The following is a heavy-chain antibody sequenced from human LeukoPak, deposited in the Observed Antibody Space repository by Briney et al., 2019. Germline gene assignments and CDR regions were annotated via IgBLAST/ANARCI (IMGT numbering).Heavy chain of an antibody. V-gene: IGHV3-30*04. J-gene: IGHJ6*02. CDR3: ARDENGDYPSFGGMDV. Sequence: PGGSLRLSCAASGFTFSSYAMNWVRQAPGKGLEWVAVISYDGSNKYYADSVKGRFTISRDNSKNTLYLQMNSLRAEDTAVYYCARDENGDYPSFGGMDVWGQGTTVTVSS. CDR1: GFTFSSYA. D-gene: IGHD4-17*01. CDR2: ISYDGSNK.